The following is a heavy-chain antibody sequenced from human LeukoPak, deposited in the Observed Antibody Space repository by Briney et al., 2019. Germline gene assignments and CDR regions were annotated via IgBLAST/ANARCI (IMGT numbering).Heavy chain of an antibody. Sequence: SETLSLTCAVSGGSISSGSYSWSWIRQPPGKGLEWIGFIYPRGSTYYNPSLKSRVILSLDKSANQFSLNLSSVTAADTAVYYCARFSPRAMGNYLDFWGQGTLVTVSS. CDR3: ARFSPRAMGNYLDF. D-gene: IGHD7-27*01. CDR1: GGSISSGSYS. CDR2: IYPRGST. J-gene: IGHJ4*02. V-gene: IGHV4-30-2*01.